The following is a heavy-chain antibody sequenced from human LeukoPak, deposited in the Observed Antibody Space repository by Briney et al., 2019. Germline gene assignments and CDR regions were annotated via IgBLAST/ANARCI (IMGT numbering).Heavy chain of an antibody. CDR1: GFTFSSYA. D-gene: IGHD5-24*01. CDR3: ARDKRDGYNSRFDY. J-gene: IGHJ4*02. CDR2: IYSGGST. V-gene: IGHV3-53*01. Sequence: GGSLRLSCAASGFTFSSYAMSWVRQAPGKGLEWVSVIYSGGSTYYADSVKGRFTISRDNSKNTLYLQMNSLRAEDTAVYYCARDKRDGYNSRFDYWGQGTLVTVSS.